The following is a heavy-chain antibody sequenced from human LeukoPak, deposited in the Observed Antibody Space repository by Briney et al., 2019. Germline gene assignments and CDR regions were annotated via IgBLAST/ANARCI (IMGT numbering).Heavy chain of an antibody. V-gene: IGHV3-30*02. Sequence: QAGGSLRLSCAAPGFTFSGFGMHWVRQAPGKGLEWVALIRSDGSNKYYAESVKGRFTISRDSSKNTLFLQMNSLRVEDTAVYYCAKDRDDYGNDCWGQGVLVTVST. CDR3: AKDRDDYGNDC. D-gene: IGHD4-17*01. CDR1: GFTFSGFG. J-gene: IGHJ4*02. CDR2: IRSDGSNK.